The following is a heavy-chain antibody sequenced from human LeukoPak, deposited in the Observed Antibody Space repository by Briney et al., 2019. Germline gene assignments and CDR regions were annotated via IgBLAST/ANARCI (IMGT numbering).Heavy chain of an antibody. J-gene: IGHJ4*02. CDR3: ARVSGGLLWFGESPIDY. V-gene: IGHV1-2*06. CDR1: GYTFTSYY. D-gene: IGHD3-10*01. Sequence: ASVKVSCKASGYTFTSYYMHWVRQAPGQGLEWMGRINPNSGGTNYAQKFQGRVTMTRDTSISTAYMELSRLRSDDTAVYYCARVSGGLLWFGESPIDYWGQGTLVTVSS. CDR2: INPNSGGT.